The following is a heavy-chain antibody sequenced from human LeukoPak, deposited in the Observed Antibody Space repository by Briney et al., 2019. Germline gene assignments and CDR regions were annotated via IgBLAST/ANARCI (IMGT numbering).Heavy chain of an antibody. CDR2: INHSGST. V-gene: IGHV4-34*01. D-gene: IGHD5-18*01. CDR3: ARGLDAAMVNFDY. Sequence: SETLSLTCAVYGGSFSVYYWSWIRQPPGKGLEWIGEINHSGSTNYNPSLKSRVTISVDTSKNQFSLKLSSVTAADTAVYYCARGLDAAMVNFDYWGQGTLVTVSS. CDR1: GGSFSVYY. J-gene: IGHJ4*02.